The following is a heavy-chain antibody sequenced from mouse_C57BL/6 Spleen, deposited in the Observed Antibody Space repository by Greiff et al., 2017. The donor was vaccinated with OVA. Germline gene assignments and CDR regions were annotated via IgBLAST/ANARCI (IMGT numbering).Heavy chain of an antibody. CDR2: IDPETGGT. CDR3: TRTYRYAMDY. D-gene: IGHD5-1*01. Sequence: QVQLKQSGAELVRPGASVTLSCKASGYTFTDYEIHWVKQTPVHGLEWIGAIDPETGGTAYNQKFKGKAILTADKSSSTAYMELRSLTSEDSAVYYCTRTYRYAMDYWGQGTSVTVSS. CDR1: GYTFTDYE. V-gene: IGHV1-15*01. J-gene: IGHJ4*01.